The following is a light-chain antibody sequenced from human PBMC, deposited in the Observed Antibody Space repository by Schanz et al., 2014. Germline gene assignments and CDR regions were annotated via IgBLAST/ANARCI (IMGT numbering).Light chain of an antibody. CDR3: CSYAGTYTWV. CDR1: SSNIGAHYD. V-gene: IGLV1-40*01. Sequence: QSVLTQPPSVSGTPGQRVTISCTGTSSNIGAHYDVHWYQQLPGTAPKLLIYDNSNRPSGVPDRFSGSKSGTSASLAITGLQAEDEADYYCCSYAGTYTWVFGGGTKLTVL. CDR2: DNS. J-gene: IGLJ3*02.